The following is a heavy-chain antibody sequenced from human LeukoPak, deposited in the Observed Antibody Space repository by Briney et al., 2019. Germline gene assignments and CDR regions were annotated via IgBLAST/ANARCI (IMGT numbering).Heavy chain of an antibody. J-gene: IGHJ6*03. CDR3: ARPKRAYCANGVCYVGDFSRYYYMDV. CDR2: IYSSGSTM. CDR1: VFTFSDYH. D-gene: IGHD2-8*01. V-gene: IGHV3-11*01. Sequence: PGGSLRLSCAASVFTFSDYHMTWIRQAPGKGLEGISYIYSSGSTMYYADSGKGRFTISRDNAKYSLYLQMNSLKAEDTAVYYCARPKRAYCANGVCYVGDFSRYYYMDVWGKGTTVTVSS.